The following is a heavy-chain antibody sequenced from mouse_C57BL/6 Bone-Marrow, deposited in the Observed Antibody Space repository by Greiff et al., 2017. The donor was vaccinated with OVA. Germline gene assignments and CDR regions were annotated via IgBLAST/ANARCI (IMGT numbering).Heavy chain of an antibody. V-gene: IGHV5-6*01. CDR2: ISSGGSYT. D-gene: IGHD2-1*01. CDR1: GFTFSSYG. J-gene: IGHJ3*01. Sequence: EVKLVESGGDLVKPGGSLKLSCAASGFTFSSYGMSWVRQTPDKRLEWVATISSGGSYTYYPDSVKGRFTISRDNAKNTLYLQISSLKSEDTAMYYCAGHRYCNYGFAYWGQGTLVTVSA. CDR3: AGHRYCNYGFAY.